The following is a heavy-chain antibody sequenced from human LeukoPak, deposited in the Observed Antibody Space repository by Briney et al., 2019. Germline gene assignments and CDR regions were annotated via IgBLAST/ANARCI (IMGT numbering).Heavy chain of an antibody. J-gene: IGHJ4*02. Sequence: SETLSLTCTVSGGSISSSSYYWGWIRQPPGKGLEWIGSIYYSGSTYYNPSLKSRVTISVDTSKNQFSLKLSSVTAADTAVYYCARGRIARLPYFDYWGQGTLVTVSS. CDR3: ARGRIARLPYFDY. CDR2: IYYSGST. D-gene: IGHD5-18*01. V-gene: IGHV4-39*07. CDR1: GGSISSSSYY.